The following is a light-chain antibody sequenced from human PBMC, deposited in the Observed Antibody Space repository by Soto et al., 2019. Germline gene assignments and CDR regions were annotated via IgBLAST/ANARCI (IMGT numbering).Light chain of an antibody. CDR3: SSFTSRFTFV. V-gene: IGLV2-14*01. J-gene: IGLJ1*01. CDR2: EVT. Sequence: QSVLTSPASVSGSPGQSIAISCTGTRSDVGAYNYVSWYQQHPGKAPKLMISEVTNRPSGVSDRFSGSKSGNTASLTISGLQAEDEADYYCSSFTSRFTFVFGTGTKVTVL. CDR1: RSDVGAYNY.